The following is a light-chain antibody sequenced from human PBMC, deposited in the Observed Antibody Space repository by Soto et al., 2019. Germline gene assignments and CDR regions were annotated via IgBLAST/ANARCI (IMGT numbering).Light chain of an antibody. V-gene: IGKV3-11*01. Sequence: EIVLTQSPATLSLSPGERATLSCRTSQTIRGLLNWYQQRPGQAPRLLIYDTSNRATDIPARFSGSGSGTDFILTISSLDPEDIATYYCQQYDNLLGGTFGGGTKVEIK. CDR1: QTIRGL. CDR3: QQYDNLLGGT. CDR2: DTS. J-gene: IGKJ4*01.